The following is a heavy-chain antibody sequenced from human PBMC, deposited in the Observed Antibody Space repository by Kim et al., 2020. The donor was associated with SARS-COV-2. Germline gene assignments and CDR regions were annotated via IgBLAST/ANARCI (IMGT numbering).Heavy chain of an antibody. CDR2: ISSTSNYI. D-gene: IGHD3-22*01. J-gene: IGHJ5*02. CDR1: GLTFSSYS. V-gene: IGHV3-21*04. Sequence: GGSLRLSCAASGLTFSSYSMNWVRQAPGKGLEWVSSISSTSNYIYYADSVKGRFTISRDNARNSLYLQMNSLRAEDTAVYYCTTVPHINMIVGWFDPWG. CDR3: TTVPHINMIVGWFDP.